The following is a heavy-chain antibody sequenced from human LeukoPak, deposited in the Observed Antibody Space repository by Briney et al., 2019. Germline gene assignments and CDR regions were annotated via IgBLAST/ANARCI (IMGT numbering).Heavy chain of an antibody. V-gene: IGHV3-74*03. J-gene: IGHJ5*02. CDR1: GFTFSGFW. CDR2: IKNDGTTT. CDR3: AKSDWFDP. Sequence: GGSLRLPCAASGFTFSGFWMHWVRQAPGKGLVWVARIKNDGTTTTYADSVKGRFTISRDNAKNILYLQMNSLRAEDTAVYYCAKSDWFDPWGQGTLVTVSS.